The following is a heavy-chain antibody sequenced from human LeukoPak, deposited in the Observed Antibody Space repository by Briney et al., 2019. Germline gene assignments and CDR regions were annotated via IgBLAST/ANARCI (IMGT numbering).Heavy chain of an antibody. CDR2: IYYSGST. CDR1: GGSVSSGSYY. V-gene: IGHV4-61*01. J-gene: IGHJ4*02. D-gene: IGHD6-13*01. CDR3: ARDSYDAAAGY. Sequence: SETLSLTCTVSGGSVSSGSYYWSWIRQPPGKGLEWIGYIYYSGSTNYNPSLKSRVTISVDTSKDQFSLKLSSVTAADKAAYYCARDSYDAAAGYWGQGTLVTVSS.